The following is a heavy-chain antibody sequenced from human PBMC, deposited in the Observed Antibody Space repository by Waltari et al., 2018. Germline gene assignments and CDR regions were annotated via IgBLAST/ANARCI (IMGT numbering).Heavy chain of an antibody. J-gene: IGHJ6*04. CDR1: GFTFSSYA. CDR2: ISYDGSNK. CDR3: ARGQGVTLMDV. V-gene: IGHV3-30-3*01. D-gene: IGHD3-10*01. Sequence: QVQLVEAGGGVVQPGRSLRLSCAAPGFTFSSYAMPWVRQAPGKGLEWVAVISYDGSNKYYADSVKGRFTISRDNSKNTLYLQMNSLRAEDTAVYYCARGQGVTLMDVWGKGTTVTVSS.